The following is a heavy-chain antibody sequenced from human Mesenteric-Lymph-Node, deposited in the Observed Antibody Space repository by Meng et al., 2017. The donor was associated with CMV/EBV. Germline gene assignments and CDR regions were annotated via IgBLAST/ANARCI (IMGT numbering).Heavy chain of an antibody. CDR1: GFTFSSLA. CDR3: AKDRIYYDILTGCVDS. D-gene: IGHD3-9*01. J-gene: IGHJ4*02. Sequence: GGSLRLSCAVSGFTFSSLAMSWVRQAPGKGLEWVSAISGSGRSTYYADSVKGRFTISRDNSKNTLYLQMNSLRAEDTAVYYCAKDRIYYDILTGCVDSWGQGTLVTVSS. CDR2: ISGSGRST. V-gene: IGHV3-23*01.